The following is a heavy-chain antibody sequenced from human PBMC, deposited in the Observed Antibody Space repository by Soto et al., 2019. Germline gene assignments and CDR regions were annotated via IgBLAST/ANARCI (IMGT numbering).Heavy chain of an antibody. J-gene: IGHJ5*02. CDR2: IYYSGST. CDR1: GGSISSSSYY. Sequence: SETLSLTCTVSGGSISSSSYYWGWIRQPPGKGLEWIGSIYYSGSTYYNPSLKSRVTISVDTSKNQFSLKLSSVTAADTAVYYCARRTQYCSSTSCYVGGFDPWGQGTLVTVSS. D-gene: IGHD2-2*01. V-gene: IGHV4-39*01. CDR3: ARRTQYCSSTSCYVGGFDP.